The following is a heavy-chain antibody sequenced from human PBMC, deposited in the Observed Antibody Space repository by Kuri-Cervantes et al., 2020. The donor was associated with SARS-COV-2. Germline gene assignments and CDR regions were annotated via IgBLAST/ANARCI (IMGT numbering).Heavy chain of an antibody. Sequence: GSLRLSCAASGFTFSSYAMHWVRQAPGKGLEWVAVISYDGSNKYYADSVKGRFTISRDNSKNTLYLQMNSLRAEDTAVYYYARDQAGTIDYWGQGTLVTVSS. D-gene: IGHD1-1*01. CDR3: ARDQAGTIDY. CDR1: GFTFSSYA. CDR2: ISYDGSNK. V-gene: IGHV3-30-3*01. J-gene: IGHJ4*02.